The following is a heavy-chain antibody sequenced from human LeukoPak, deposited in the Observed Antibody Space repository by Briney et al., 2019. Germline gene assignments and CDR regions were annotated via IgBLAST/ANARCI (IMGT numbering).Heavy chain of an antibody. J-gene: IGHJ6*02. Sequence: SETLSLTCTVSGGSISSYYWSWIRQSPGKGLEWIGYIYYSGSTYYNPSLKSRVTISVDTSKNQFSLKLSSVTAADTAVYYCAALDYGMDVWGQGTTVTVSS. CDR2: IYYSGST. V-gene: IGHV4-59*04. CDR3: AALDYGMDV. CDR1: GGSISSYY.